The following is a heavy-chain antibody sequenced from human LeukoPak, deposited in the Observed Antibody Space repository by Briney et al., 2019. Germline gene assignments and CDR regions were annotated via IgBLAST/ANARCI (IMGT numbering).Heavy chain of an antibody. V-gene: IGHV4-61*02. J-gene: IGHJ3*02. D-gene: IGHD5-18*01. CDR2: IYTSGST. Sequence: SQTLSLTCTVSGGSISSDSYYWSWIRQPAGKGLEWIGRIYTSGSTNYNPSLKSRVTISVDTSKNQFSLKLSSVTAADTAVYYCARDWPRGRYSYGYDAFDIWGQGTMVTVSS. CDR1: GGSISSDSYY. CDR3: ARDWPRGRYSYGYDAFDI.